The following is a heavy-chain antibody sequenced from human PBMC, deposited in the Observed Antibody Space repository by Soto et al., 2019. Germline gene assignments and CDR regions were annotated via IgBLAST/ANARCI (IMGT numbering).Heavy chain of an antibody. CDR1: GYSFTSLD. CDR3: ARVVSEGVDY. Sequence: QVQLVQSGAEVREPGASVKVSCKASGYSFTSLDINWVRQTAGQGLEWMGWMEHSTGRTGYAQKFQGRVTMTRDTSINTAYMELTTLTSDDTAFYYCARVVSEGVDYWGQGTLVIVSS. V-gene: IGHV1-8*01. J-gene: IGHJ4*02. CDR2: MEHSTGRT. D-gene: IGHD1-26*01.